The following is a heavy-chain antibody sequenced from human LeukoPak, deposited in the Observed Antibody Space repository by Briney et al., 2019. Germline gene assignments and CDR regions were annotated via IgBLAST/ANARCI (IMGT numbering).Heavy chain of an antibody. J-gene: IGHJ4*02. CDR1: GVSFSGFY. D-gene: IGHD2-2*02. CDR2: INHSGTT. Sequence: SETLSLTCAVQGVSFSGFYCSWIRQTPGEGLEWLGEINHSGTTHYNPSLESRVAISVDSSKKQFSLNLTSVTAEETAVYYCARLPRCDSDNCYTDYWGQGILVAVSS. CDR3: ARLPRCDSDNCYTDY. V-gene: IGHV4-34*01.